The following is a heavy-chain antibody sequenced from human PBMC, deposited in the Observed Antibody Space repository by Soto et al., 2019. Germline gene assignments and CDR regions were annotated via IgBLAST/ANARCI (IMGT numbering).Heavy chain of an antibody. D-gene: IGHD2-15*01. CDR2: IESGGST. CDR3: AKDLGPLRLLNYYFYGLDV. CDR1: GFTLSSTY. J-gene: IGHJ6*02. Sequence: GGYLRLSCNASGFTLSSTYMSWVRQAPGMGLEWVAVIESGGSTHYADSVRGRFTISRDIPKNMIYLQLHTLRAEDTAVYYCAKDLGPLRLLNYYFYGLDVWGQGTTVTVSS. V-gene: IGHV3-53*01.